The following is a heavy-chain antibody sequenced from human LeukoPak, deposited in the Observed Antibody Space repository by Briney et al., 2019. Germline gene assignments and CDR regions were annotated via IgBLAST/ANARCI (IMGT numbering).Heavy chain of an antibody. V-gene: IGHV4-59*08. CDR1: GGSISSYY. CDR3: ARLGSDDAFDI. Sequence: SETLSLTCTVSGGSISSYYWSWIRQPPGKGLEWIGYIYYSGSTNYNPSLKSRVTISVDTPKNQFSLKLSSVPAADTAVYYCARLGSDDAFDIWGQGTMVTVSS. CDR2: IYYSGST. J-gene: IGHJ3*02.